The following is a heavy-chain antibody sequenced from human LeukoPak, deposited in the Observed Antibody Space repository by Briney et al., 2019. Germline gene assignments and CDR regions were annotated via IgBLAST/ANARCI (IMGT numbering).Heavy chain of an antibody. CDR2: ITRSSIYI. J-gene: IGHJ4*02. CDR3: ARDAEWELTMPHYFDY. D-gene: IGHD1-26*01. Sequence: GGSLRLSCAASGFTFSSYSMTWVRQAPGKGLEWVSSITRSSIYIYYADSVKGRFTISRDNAKNSLYLQMNSLRAEDTAVYYCARDAEWELTMPHYFDYWGQGTLVTVSS. CDR1: GFTFSSYS. V-gene: IGHV3-21*01.